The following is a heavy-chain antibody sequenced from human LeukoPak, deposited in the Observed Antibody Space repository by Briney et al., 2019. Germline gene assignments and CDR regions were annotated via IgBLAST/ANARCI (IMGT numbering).Heavy chain of an antibody. CDR3: ARAPYSLIQLALLGGAFDI. Sequence: SETLSLTCTVSGGSINSYYWSWIRQPAGEALEWIGRIYASGNTNYSPSLKSRVTIPLDTSKNQFSLKLSSVTAADTAVYYCARAPYSLIQLALLGGAFDIWGQGTMVTVSS. CDR1: GGSINSYY. D-gene: IGHD3-16*02. V-gene: IGHV4-4*07. J-gene: IGHJ3*02. CDR2: IYASGNT.